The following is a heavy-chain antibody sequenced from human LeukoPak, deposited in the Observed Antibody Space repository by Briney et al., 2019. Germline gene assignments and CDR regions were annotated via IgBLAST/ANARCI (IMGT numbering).Heavy chain of an antibody. D-gene: IGHD6-13*01. CDR2: IYYSGST. Sequence: PSETLSLTCTVSGGSISSSSYYWGWIRQPPGKGLEWIGSIYYSGSTYYNPSLKSRVTISVDTSKNQFSLKLSSVTAADTAVYYCARLVFSIAAAGWFDPWGQGTLVTVSS. V-gene: IGHV4-39*07. CDR1: GGSISSSSYY. CDR3: ARLVFSIAAAGWFDP. J-gene: IGHJ5*02.